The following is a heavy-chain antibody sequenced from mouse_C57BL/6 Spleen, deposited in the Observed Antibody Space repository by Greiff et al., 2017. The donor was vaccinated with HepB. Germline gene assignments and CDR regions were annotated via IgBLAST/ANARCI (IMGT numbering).Heavy chain of an antibody. Sequence: QVQLQQPGAELVMPGASVKLSCKASGYTFTSYWMHWVKQRPGQGLEWIGEIDPSDSYTNYNQKFKGKSTLTVDKSSSTAYMQLSSLTSEDSAVYYGARGGYGSPPAMDYWGQGTSVTVSS. V-gene: IGHV1-69*01. D-gene: IGHD1-1*01. CDR1: GYTFTSYW. CDR3: ARGGYGSPPAMDY. J-gene: IGHJ4*01. CDR2: IDPSDSYT.